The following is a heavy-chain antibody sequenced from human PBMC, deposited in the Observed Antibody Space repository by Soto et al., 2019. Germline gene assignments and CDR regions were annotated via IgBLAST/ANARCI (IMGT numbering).Heavy chain of an antibody. V-gene: IGHV1-18*04. CDR3: ARDKTIDDFGLGSFDY. CDR2: ISGYNGKT. J-gene: IGHJ4*02. D-gene: IGHD3-10*01. CDR1: GYTFTSFG. Sequence: QVQMVQSGVEVKKPGASVKVSCKASGYTFTSFGVSWVRQAPGQGPEWMGWISGYNGKTKYAQRVQGRVTMTTDTSTNTAYMELRSLRSDDTAVYFCARDKTIDDFGLGSFDYWGQGTVVTVSS.